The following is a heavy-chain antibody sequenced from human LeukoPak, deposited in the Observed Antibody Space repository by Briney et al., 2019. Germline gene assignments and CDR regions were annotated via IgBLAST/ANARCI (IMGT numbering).Heavy chain of an antibody. D-gene: IGHD3-16*02. J-gene: IGHJ5*02. V-gene: IGHV1-2*02. CDR2: MNPNSGGT. CDR1: GYTLTGYH. CDR3: ARDKLGLGELSLYDQ. Sequence: GASVKVSCKASGYTLTGYHMHWVRQAPGQGLEWMGWMNPNSGGTKYAQKFQGRVTMTRDTSISTAYTELSRLRSDDTAMYYCARDKLGLGELSLYDQWGQGTLVTVFS.